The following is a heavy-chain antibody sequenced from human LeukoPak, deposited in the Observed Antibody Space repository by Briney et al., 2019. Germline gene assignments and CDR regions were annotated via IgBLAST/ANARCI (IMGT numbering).Heavy chain of an antibody. J-gene: IGHJ5*02. CDR3: ARELWFGELLWFDP. Sequence: PSETLSLTCAVSGDSISSGGYSWRWIRQPPGKGLERIGYIYHSGSTYYNPSLKSRVTISVDRSKNQFSLKLSSVTAADTAVYYCARELWFGELLWFDPWGQGTLVTVSS. CDR2: IYHSGST. CDR1: GDSISSGGYS. V-gene: IGHV4-30-2*01. D-gene: IGHD3-10*01.